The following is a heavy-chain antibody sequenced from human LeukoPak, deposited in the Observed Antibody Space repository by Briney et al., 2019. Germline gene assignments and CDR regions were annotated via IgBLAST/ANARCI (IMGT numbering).Heavy chain of an antibody. CDR1: GFTFSSYC. J-gene: IGHJ4*02. Sequence: PGGSLRLSCAASGFTFSSYCMHWVRQAPGKGLEWVAYIRQEGRDTYYADSVKGRFSISRDDSKYTVNLEMNSLRTEDMAVYYCARDFNWGFDYWGQGTLASVSS. D-gene: IGHD7-27*01. CDR3: ARDFNWGFDY. CDR2: IRQEGRDT. V-gene: IGHV3-30*02.